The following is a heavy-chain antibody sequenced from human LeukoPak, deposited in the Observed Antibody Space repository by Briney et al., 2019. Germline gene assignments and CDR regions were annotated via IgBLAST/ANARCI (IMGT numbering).Heavy chain of an antibody. V-gene: IGHV4-59*11. CDR2: IYYSGST. D-gene: IGHD3-22*01. CDR3: ARAVKYYYDRSDEYFDY. CDR1: GFTFSSHA. Sequence: PGGSLRLSCAASGFTFSSHAMSWIRQPPGKGLEWIGYIYYSGSTNYNPSLKSRVTISVDTSKNQFSLKLRSVTAADTAVYYCARAVKYYYDRSDEYFDYWGQGTLVTVSS. J-gene: IGHJ4*02.